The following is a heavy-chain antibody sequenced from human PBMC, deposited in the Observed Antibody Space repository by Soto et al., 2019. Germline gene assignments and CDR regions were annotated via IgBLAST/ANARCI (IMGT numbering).Heavy chain of an antibody. CDR3: AKALRTTVVASDY. Sequence: GALRLSCAVSGVTLRSFPLSWVRQAPGKGLEWVSAISGDGGTTYYADSVKGRFTISRDNSKNRLYLQMDSLRPEDTAIYFCAKALRTTVVASDYWGPGTLVTVSS. V-gene: IGHV3-23*01. J-gene: IGHJ4*02. CDR2: ISGDGGTT. D-gene: IGHD4-17*01. CDR1: GVTLRSFP.